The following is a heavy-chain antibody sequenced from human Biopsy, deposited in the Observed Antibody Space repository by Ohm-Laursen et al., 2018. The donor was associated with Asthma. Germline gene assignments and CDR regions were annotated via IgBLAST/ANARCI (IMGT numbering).Heavy chain of an antibody. Sequence: TQPLTLPCSFSGFSLSSSGANVNWIRQPPGKALEWLARIDWEEDKFYSTSLRTRLTISKGSPEDQVVLTMTNMGPGDTATYYGTRHNDYWGPGILVTVSS. D-gene: IGHD1-14*01. CDR1: GFSLSSSGAN. V-gene: IGHV2-70*04. CDR2: IDWEEDK. J-gene: IGHJ4*02. CDR3: TRHNDY.